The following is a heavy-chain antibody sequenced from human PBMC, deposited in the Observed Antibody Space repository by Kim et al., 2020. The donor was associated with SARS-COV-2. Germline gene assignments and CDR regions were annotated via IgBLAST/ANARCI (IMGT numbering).Heavy chain of an antibody. CDR2: IYYSGST. V-gene: IGHV4-59*01. CDR1: GGSISSYY. CDR3: ARVEVDGVVAASFDY. J-gene: IGHJ4*02. D-gene: IGHD2-15*01. Sequence: SETLSLTCTVSGGSISSYYWSWIRQPPGKGLEWIGYIYYSGSTNYNPSLKSRVTISVDTSKNQFSLKLSSVTAADTAVYYCARVEVDGVVAASFDYWGQGTLVTVSS.